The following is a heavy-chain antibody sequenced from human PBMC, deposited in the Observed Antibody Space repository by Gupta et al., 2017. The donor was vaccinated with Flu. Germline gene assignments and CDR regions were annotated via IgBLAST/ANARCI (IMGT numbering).Heavy chain of an antibody. Sequence: EVQLVESGGGLVQPGGSLRLSCAASGFSFSKYDMHWVRQVQGKGLQWVSSIGTFADKFYPDPVKGRFTISRDNGKNSLYLQMTSLRAGDAGVYYCARDKGGVFNGKMESYMDVWGRGTTVTVSS. CDR3: ARDKGGVFNGKMESYMDV. V-gene: IGHV3-13*01. D-gene: IGHD3-10*01. J-gene: IGHJ6*03. CDR1: GFSFSKYD. CDR2: IGTFADK.